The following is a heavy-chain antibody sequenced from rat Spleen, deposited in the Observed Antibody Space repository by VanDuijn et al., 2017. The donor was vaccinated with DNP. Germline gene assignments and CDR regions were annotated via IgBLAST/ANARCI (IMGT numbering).Heavy chain of an antibody. J-gene: IGHJ3*01. V-gene: IGHV5-31*01. CDR1: GFTFNNYW. Sequence: EVQLVESGGDLVQPGRSLKLSCVVSGFTFNNYWMTWIRQVPGKGLEWVASIISGTGTTSYADAVKGRFMISRDDTKNTLSLQMDSLRSEDTATYYCARHEGNYDGSYYPYWGQGTLVTVAS. CDR3: ARHEGNYDGSYYPY. CDR2: IISGTGTT. D-gene: IGHD1-12*02.